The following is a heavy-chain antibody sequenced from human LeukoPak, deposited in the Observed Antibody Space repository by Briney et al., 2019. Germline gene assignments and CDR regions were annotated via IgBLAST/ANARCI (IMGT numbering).Heavy chain of an antibody. V-gene: IGHV4-61*02. D-gene: IGHD2-2*01. CDR1: GGSISSGSYF. Sequence: SETLSPTCTVSGGSISSGSYFWSWLRQPAGKGLEWIGRIYTSGSTNYNPSLKSRVTISVDTSKNQFSLKLSSVTAADTAVYYCARDNRVVVPAAMPDYYYMDVWGKGTTVTVSS. CDR2: IYTSGST. J-gene: IGHJ6*03. CDR3: ARDNRVVVPAAMPDYYYMDV.